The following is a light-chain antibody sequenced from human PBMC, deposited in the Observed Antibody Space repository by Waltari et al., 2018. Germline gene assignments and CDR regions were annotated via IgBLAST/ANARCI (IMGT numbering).Light chain of an antibody. Sequence: DIVMTQSPDSLAVSLGERDTINCKSRQSVLLSTNNKNYLAWYQQKAGQPPKLLIYWASTRESGVPDRFSGSGSGTDFTLTISSLQAEDVAVYYCQEFYSAAYTFGQGTKLEIK. CDR1: QSVLLSTNNKNY. CDR3: QEFYSAAYT. J-gene: IGKJ2*01. V-gene: IGKV4-1*01. CDR2: WAS.